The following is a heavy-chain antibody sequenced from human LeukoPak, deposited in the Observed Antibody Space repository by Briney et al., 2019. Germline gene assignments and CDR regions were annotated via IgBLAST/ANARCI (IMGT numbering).Heavy chain of an antibody. CDR1: GGSFSSYY. D-gene: IGHD1-1*01. CDR3: ARAERRYWFDP. CDR2: IYDSGST. Sequence: SETLSLTCTVSGGSFSSYYWSWIRQSPGKGLEWIGYIYDSGSTSYNPSLRSRVTISVDTSKNQFSLKLSSVTAADTAVYYCARAERRYWFDPWGQGTLVTVSS. V-gene: IGHV4-59*01. J-gene: IGHJ5*02.